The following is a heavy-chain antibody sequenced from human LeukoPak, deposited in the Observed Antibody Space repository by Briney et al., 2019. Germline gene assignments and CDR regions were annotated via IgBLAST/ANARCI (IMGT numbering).Heavy chain of an antibody. CDR2: VNHSGST. Sequence: SETLSLTCAVYGGSFSGYYWSWIRQPPGKGLEWIGDVNHSGSTNYNPSLQSRVTISVDKSKNQFSLKLTSVTAADTAVYYCAREAAGQWFDPWGQGTLVTVSS. J-gene: IGHJ5*02. CDR1: GGSFSGYY. CDR3: AREAAGQWFDP. V-gene: IGHV4-34*01. D-gene: IGHD6-25*01.